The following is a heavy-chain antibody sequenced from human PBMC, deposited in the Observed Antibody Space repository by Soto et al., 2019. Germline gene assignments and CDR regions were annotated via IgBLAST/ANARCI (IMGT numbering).Heavy chain of an antibody. CDR3: ARGDYYGSGSYYLGPFDP. CDR1: GYTFTSYG. Sequence: ASVKVSCKXSGYTFTSYGISWVRQAPGQGLEWMGWISAYNGNTNYAQKLQGRVTMTTDTSTSTAYMELRSLRSDDTAVYYCARGDYYGSGSYYLGPFDPWGQGTLVTVSS. V-gene: IGHV1-18*01. D-gene: IGHD3-10*01. CDR2: ISAYNGNT. J-gene: IGHJ5*02.